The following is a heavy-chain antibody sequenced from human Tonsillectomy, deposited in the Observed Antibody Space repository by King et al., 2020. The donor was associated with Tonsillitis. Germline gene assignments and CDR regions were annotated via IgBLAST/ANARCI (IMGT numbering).Heavy chain of an antibody. CDR2: ITSSSSYI. D-gene: IGHD1-1*01. V-gene: IGHV3-21*01. Sequence: VQLVESGGGLVKPGGSLRLSCAASGFTFSSYSMNCVRQAPGKGPEWGSSITSSSSYIFYADSVKGRFTISRDNAKNSLYLQMNSLRAEDTAVYYCARGGAGTTVEIDYWGQGTLVTVSS. CDR3: ARGGAGTTVEIDY. CDR1: GFTFSSYS. J-gene: IGHJ4*02.